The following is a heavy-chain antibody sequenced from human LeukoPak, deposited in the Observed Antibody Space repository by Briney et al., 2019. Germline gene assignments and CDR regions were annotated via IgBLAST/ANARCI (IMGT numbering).Heavy chain of an antibody. CDR1: GFTFSTYW. D-gene: IGHD4-23*01. Sequence: PGGSLRLSCAASGFTFSTYWMSWLRQAPGKGLGWVANIKQDGSEKYYVDSVKGRFAISRDNAKNSLFPQMNTLRVEDTAVYYCAKDSLLTVVSPVAASWGQGTLVTVSS. J-gene: IGHJ5*02. CDR2: IKQDGSEK. CDR3: AKDSLLTVVSPVAAS. V-gene: IGHV3-7*01.